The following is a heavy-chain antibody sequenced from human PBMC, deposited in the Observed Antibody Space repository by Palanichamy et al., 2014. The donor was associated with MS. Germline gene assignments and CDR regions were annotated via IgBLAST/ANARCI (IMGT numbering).Heavy chain of an antibody. Sequence: EVQLVQSGAEVKKPGESLKISCKGSGYSFTTSWIGWVRQMPGKGLEWMGIIYPGDSDTRYSPSFQGQVTISADKSISTAYLQWSSLKASDTAMYYCVRRKVSYDSSAYFSDWYFDLWGRGTLVTVSS. V-gene: IGHV5-51*01. J-gene: IGHJ2*01. CDR3: VRRKVSYDSSAYFSDWYFDL. D-gene: IGHD3-22*01. CDR1: GYSFTTSW. CDR2: IYPGDSDT.